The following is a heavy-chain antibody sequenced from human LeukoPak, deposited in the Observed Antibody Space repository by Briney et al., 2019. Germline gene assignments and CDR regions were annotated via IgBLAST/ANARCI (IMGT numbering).Heavy chain of an antibody. V-gene: IGHV4-59*01. CDR3: ARELITGTTTGFDP. CDR2: IYYSGST. D-gene: IGHD1-20*01. CDR1: GGSISSYY. Sequence: PSETLPLTCTVSGGSISSYYWSWIRQPPGKGLEWIGYIYYSGSTNYNPSLKSRVTISVDTSKNQFSLKLSSVTAADTAVYYCARELITGTTTGFDPWGQGTLVTVSS. J-gene: IGHJ5*02.